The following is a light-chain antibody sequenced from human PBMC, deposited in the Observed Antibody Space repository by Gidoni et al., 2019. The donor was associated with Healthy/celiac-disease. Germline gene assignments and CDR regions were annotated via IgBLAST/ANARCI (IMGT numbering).Light chain of an antibody. CDR3: QQYYSTPLT. Sequence: DIVMTPSPDSLAVSLCERATINCQSSQSVLYSSNHQNYLAWYQQKPGQPPKLLIYWASTREAGVPDRFSGSGSGTDFTLTISSLQAEDVAVYYCQQYYSTPLTFGGGTKVEIK. J-gene: IGKJ4*01. CDR2: WAS. V-gene: IGKV4-1*01. CDR1: QSVLYSSNHQNY.